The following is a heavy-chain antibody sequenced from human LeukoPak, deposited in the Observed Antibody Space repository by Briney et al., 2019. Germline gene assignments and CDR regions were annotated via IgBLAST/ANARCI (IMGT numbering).Heavy chain of an antibody. CDR3: AKDVSAGSGSYSPFDH. V-gene: IGHV3-23*01. D-gene: IGHD3-10*01. CDR2: ISGTGGST. CDR1: GFTFSSYA. Sequence: GGSLRLSCAASGFTFSSYAMSWVRQAPGKGLEWVSAISGTGGSTYYADSVKGRFTISRDNSKNTLYLQMNSLRAEDTAVYYCAKDVSAGSGSYSPFDHWGQGTLVTVSS. J-gene: IGHJ4*02.